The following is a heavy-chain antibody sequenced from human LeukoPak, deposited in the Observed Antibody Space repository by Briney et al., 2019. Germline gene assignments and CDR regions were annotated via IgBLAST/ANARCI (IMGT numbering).Heavy chain of an antibody. Sequence: PGGSLRLSCGASGFTFSSYWMHWVRQAPGKGLVWVSRINNDGSSTSYADSVQGRFTISRDNAKNTLYLQMNSLRAEDTALYYCARVARGDYYYYYMDVWGKGTTATVSS. CDR1: GFTFSSYW. CDR3: ARVARGDYYYYYMDV. D-gene: IGHD3-10*01. V-gene: IGHV3-74*01. CDR2: INNDGSST. J-gene: IGHJ6*03.